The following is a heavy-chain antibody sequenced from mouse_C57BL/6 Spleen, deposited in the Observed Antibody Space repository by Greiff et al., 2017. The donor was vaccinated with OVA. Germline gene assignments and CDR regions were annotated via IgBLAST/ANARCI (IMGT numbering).Heavy chain of an antibody. CDR1: GFTFSDYY. CDR3: ARDEVANFWYFDV. V-gene: IGHV5-16*01. CDR2: INYDGSST. J-gene: IGHJ1*03. D-gene: IGHD4-1*01. Sequence: EVMLVESEGGLVQPGSSMKLSCTASGFTFSDYYMAWVRQVPENGLEWVANINYDGSSTYYLDSLKSRFIISRDNAKNILYLQMSSLKSEDTATYYCARDEVANFWYFDVWGTGTTVTVSS.